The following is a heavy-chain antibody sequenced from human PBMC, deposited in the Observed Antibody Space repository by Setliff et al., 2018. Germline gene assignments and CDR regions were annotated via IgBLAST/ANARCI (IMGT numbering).Heavy chain of an antibody. CDR3: AREVWNIYDNDNSWSGYSDH. CDR1: GFTFNNYW. CDR2: IRQDGTNK. Sequence: PGGSLRLSCEAFGFTFNNYWMSWVRQAPGKGLEWVADIRQDGTNKYYVDSVRGRFTISRDNAKNSLYLQMNSLRAEDTALYYCAREVWNIYDNDNSWSGYSDHWGQGTLVTVSS. V-gene: IGHV3-7*03. J-gene: IGHJ4*02. D-gene: IGHD3-3*01.